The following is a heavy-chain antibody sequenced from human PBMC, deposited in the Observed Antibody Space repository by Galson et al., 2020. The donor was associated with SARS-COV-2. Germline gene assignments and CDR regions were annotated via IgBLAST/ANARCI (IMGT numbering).Heavy chain of an antibody. D-gene: IGHD3-16*01. CDR3: ARSGRGTYRYFAL. CDR1: GYSFNRYG. CDR2: ISGFNGNT. V-gene: IGHV1-18*01. J-gene: IGHJ2*01. Sequence: SVKVPCTASGYSFNRYGIIWVRQAPGQGLEWIGGISGFNGNTNYVQKLQFRVTMTTDTSTSTAFLELRSLRYDDTAIYYCARSGRGTYRYFALWGRGTLVTVSS.